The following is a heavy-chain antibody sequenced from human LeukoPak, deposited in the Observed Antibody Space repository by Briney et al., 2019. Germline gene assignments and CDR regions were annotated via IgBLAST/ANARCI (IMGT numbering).Heavy chain of an antibody. Sequence: SETLSLTCAVSGGSFSRPFWSWIGQTPGKGLEWIGEIDHSGRTDYNPSLEGRVTMSVDTSKNQFSLRLTSVTAADTAVYFCARAERRINLARGVFGSHFDSWGQGTLVSVSS. CDR3: ARAERRINLARGVFGSHFDS. D-gene: IGHD3-10*01. J-gene: IGHJ5*01. V-gene: IGHV4-34*01. CDR2: IDHSGRT. CDR1: GGSFSRPF.